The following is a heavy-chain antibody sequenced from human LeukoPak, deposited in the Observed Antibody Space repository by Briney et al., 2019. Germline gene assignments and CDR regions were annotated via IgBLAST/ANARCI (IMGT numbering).Heavy chain of an antibody. CDR2: IKKDGSEK. J-gene: IGHJ4*02. CDR1: GFTFSRYW. CDR3: ARSYCGGDCYDLYFDY. D-gene: IGHD2-21*02. Sequence: TGGSLRLSCAASGFTFSRYWMSWVRQAPGKGLEWVANIKKDGSEKYYVDSVKGRFTISRDNAKNSLYLQMNSLRAEDTAVYYCARSYCGGDCYDLYFDYWGQGTLVTVSS. V-gene: IGHV3-7*01.